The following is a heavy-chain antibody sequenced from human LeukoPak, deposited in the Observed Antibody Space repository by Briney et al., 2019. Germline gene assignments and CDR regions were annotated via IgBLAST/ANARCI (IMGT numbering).Heavy chain of an antibody. CDR2: IKSKTDGGTT. Sequence: GGSLRLSCAASGFTFDDYGMSWVRQAPGKGLEWVGRIKSKTDGGTTDYAAPVKGRFTISRDDSKNTLYLQMNSLKTEDTAVYYCTTDRYNWNDLDYWGQGTLVTVSS. D-gene: IGHD1-1*01. CDR1: GFTFDDYG. V-gene: IGHV3-15*01. J-gene: IGHJ4*02. CDR3: TTDRYNWNDLDY.